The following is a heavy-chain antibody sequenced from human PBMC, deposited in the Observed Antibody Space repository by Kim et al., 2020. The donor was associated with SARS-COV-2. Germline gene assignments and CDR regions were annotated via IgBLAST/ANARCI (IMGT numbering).Heavy chain of an antibody. CDR1: GGSISSSNW. V-gene: IGHV4-4*02. J-gene: IGHJ4*02. Sequence: SETLSLTCAVSGGSISSSNWWSWVRQPPGKGLEWIGEIYHSGSTNYNPSLKSRVTISVDKSKNQFSLKLSSVTAADTAVYYCARGPSSSGRTDGGHDWGQGTLVTVSS. D-gene: IGHD6-19*01. CDR3: ARGPSSSGRTDGGHD. CDR2: IYHSGST.